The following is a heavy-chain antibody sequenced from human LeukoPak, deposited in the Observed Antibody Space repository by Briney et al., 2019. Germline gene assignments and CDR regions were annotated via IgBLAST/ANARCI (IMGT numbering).Heavy chain of an antibody. Sequence: ASVKVSCKASGYTFTSYDTNWVRQATGQGLEWMGWISAYNGNTNYAQKLQGRVTMTTDTSTSTAYMELGSLRSDDTAVYYCARGWHYDSSGYSDYWGQGTLVTVSS. CDR1: GYTFTSYD. CDR2: ISAYNGNT. V-gene: IGHV1-18*01. CDR3: ARGWHYDSSGYSDY. J-gene: IGHJ4*02. D-gene: IGHD3-22*01.